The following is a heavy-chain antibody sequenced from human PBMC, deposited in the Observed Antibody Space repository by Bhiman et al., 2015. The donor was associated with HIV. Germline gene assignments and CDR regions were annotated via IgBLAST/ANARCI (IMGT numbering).Heavy chain of an antibody. CDR2: ISSTSAYI. J-gene: IGHJ4*02. Sequence: EVQLVESGGCLVKPGGSLRLSCAASGFTFSTYNMNWVRQAPGKGLEWVSLISSTSAYIYHADSAKGRFAISRDNAKSLLYLQMNSLRAEDTAVYYCARGYTYGQGRLGFDYWGQGTLVTVSS. D-gene: IGHD5-18*01. CDR3: ARGYTYGQGRLGFDY. V-gene: IGHV3-21*01. CDR1: GFTFSTYN.